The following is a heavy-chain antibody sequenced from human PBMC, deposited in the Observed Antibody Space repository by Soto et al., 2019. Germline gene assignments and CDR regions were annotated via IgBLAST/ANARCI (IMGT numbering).Heavy chain of an antibody. D-gene: IGHD3-16*02. CDR2: MNPNSGNT. CDR3: ARVNYDYIWGSYRPYDAFDI. CDR1: GYTFTSYD. V-gene: IGHV1-8*01. Sequence: QVQLVQSGAEVKKPGASVKVSCKASGYTFTSYDINWVRQATGQGLEWMGWMNPNSGNTGYAQKLQGRVTMTRNTSISTAYMELSSLRSEDTAVYYCARVNYDYIWGSYRPYDAFDIWGQGTMVTVSS. J-gene: IGHJ3*02.